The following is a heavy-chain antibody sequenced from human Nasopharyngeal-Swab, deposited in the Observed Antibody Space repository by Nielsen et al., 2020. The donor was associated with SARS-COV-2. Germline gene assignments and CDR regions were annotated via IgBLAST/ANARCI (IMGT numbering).Heavy chain of an antibody. CDR3: ARDQIGTTMIREVLKRYYYGMDV. CDR1: GFTFSSYA. V-gene: IGHV3-23*03. J-gene: IGHJ6*02. Sequence: GGSLRLSCVASGFTFSSYAMSWVRQAPGKGLEWVSVIYNGGSTTYYADSVKGRFTISRDNGKNSLDLQMNSLGVDDTAVYYCARDQIGTTMIREVLKRYYYGMDVWGQGTTVTVSS. D-gene: IGHD3-10*01. CDR2: IYNGGSTT.